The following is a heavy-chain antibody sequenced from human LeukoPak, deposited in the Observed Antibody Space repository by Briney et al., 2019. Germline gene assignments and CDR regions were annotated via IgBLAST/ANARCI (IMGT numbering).Heavy chain of an antibody. V-gene: IGHV4-39*07. D-gene: IGHD6-6*01. CDR2: IYYSGST. Sequence: SETLSLTCTVSGGSISSSSYYWGWIRQPPGKGLEWIGSIYYSGSTYYNPSLKSRVTISVDTSKNQFSLKLSSVTAADTAVYYCARDGWGSSSYYFDYWGQGTLVTVSS. J-gene: IGHJ4*02. CDR1: GGSISSSSYY. CDR3: ARDGWGSSSYYFDY.